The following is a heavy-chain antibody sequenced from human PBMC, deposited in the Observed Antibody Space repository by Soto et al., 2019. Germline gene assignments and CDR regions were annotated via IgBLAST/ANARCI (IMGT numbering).Heavy chain of an antibody. CDR2: INHSGST. CDR1: GGSFSGYY. CDR3: AGGRSTYYYDSSGYRPYYYYGMDV. Sequence: PSETLSLTCAVYGGSFSGYYWSWIRQPPGKGLEWIGEINHSGSTNYNPSLKSRVTISVDTSKNQFSLKLSSVTAADTAVYYCAGGRSTYYYDSSGYRPYYYYGMDVWGQGTTVTVSS. J-gene: IGHJ6*02. D-gene: IGHD3-22*01. V-gene: IGHV4-34*01.